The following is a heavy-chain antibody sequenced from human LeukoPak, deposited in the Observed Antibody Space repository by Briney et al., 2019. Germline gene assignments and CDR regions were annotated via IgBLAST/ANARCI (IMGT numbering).Heavy chain of an antibody. CDR1: GYTFTGYY. Sequence: ASVNVSCKASGYTFTGYYMHWVRQAPGQGLEWMGWINPNSGGTNYAQKFQGRFTMTRDTSISTAYMELSRLRSDDTAVYYCARWGGSGWYKGNNWFDPWGQGTLVTVSS. D-gene: IGHD6-19*01. CDR2: INPNSGGT. V-gene: IGHV1-2*02. J-gene: IGHJ5*02. CDR3: ARWGGSGWYKGNNWFDP.